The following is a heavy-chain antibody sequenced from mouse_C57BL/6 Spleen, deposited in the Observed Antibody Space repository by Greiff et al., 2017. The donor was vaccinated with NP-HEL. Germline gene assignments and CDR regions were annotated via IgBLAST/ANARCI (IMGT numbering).Heavy chain of an antibody. CDR1: GYSFTGYY. D-gene: IGHD1-1*02. CDR2: INPSTGGT. CDR3: ARRPYGAGYFDY. Sequence: VQLQQPGPELVKPGASVKISCKASGYSFTGYYMNWVKQSPEKSLEWIGEINPSTGGTTYNQKFKAKATLTVDKSSSTAYMQLKSLTSEDSAVYYCARRPYGAGYFDYWGQGTTLTVSS. J-gene: IGHJ2*01. V-gene: IGHV1-42*01.